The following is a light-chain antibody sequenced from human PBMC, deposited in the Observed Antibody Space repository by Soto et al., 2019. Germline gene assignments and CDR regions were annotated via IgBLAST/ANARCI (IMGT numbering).Light chain of an antibody. CDR1: SSDVGGYNY. V-gene: IGLV2-14*01. Sequence: QSALTQPASVSGSPGQSITISCTGTSSDVGGYNYVSWYQQHPGKAPKLMIYDVSNRPSGVSNRFSGSKSGNTASLTISGLQAEDEADYYCSSYTSSSTGDVFGTGTKFTVL. CDR3: SSYTSSSTGDV. CDR2: DVS. J-gene: IGLJ1*01.